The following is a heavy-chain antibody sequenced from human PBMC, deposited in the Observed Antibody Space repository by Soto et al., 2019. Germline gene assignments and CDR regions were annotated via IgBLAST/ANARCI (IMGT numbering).Heavy chain of an antibody. V-gene: IGHV1-46*01. CDR2: INPASGST. D-gene: IGHD6-13*01. CDR1: GYTFTHYY. Sequence: QVQLVQSGAEVKKPGASVKLSCRTSGYTFTHYYIHWVRQAPGQGLVWLGIINPASGSTNYAQDYQGRVTLTMDTSTTTVYMDLSGLSAEDTAIFYCARDLAAGDHWGQGTLVTVSS. CDR3: ARDLAAGDH. J-gene: IGHJ4*02.